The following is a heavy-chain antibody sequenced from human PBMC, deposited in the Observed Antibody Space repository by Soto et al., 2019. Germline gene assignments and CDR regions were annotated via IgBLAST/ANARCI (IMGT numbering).Heavy chain of an antibody. CDR1: GFTFSSYA. V-gene: IGHV3-23*01. CDR3: AKDRGGWGGGRREEFAY. D-gene: IGHD2-15*01. CDR2: ISGSGGST. J-gene: IGHJ4*02. Sequence: EVQLLESGGGLVQPGGSLRLSCAASGFTFSSYAMSWVRQAPGKGLEWVSAISGSGGSTYYADSVKGRFTISRDNSKNTVYLQRNGLRSEDMGGYYWAKDRGGWGGGRREEFAYWGQGPLVTVSS.